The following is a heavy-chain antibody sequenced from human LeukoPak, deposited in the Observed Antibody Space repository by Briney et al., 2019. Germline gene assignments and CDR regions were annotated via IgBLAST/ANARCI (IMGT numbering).Heavy chain of an antibody. CDR3: AKDSGGYTYVFDY. CDR1: GFTFSSHG. J-gene: IGHJ4*02. CDR2: ISYDGSNK. Sequence: TGGYLRRSCSASGFTFSSHGMHWVRQAPGKGLEWVAVISYDGSNKYYADSVKGRFTISRDNSKNTLHLQMNSMRAEDTAVYYCAKDSGGYTYVFDYWGQGTLVTVSS. V-gene: IGHV3-30*18. D-gene: IGHD5-18*01.